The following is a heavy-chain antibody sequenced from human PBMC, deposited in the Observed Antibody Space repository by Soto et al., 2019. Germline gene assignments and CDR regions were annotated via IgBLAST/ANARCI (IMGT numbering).Heavy chain of an antibody. CDR1: GFTFSTYT. V-gene: IGHV3-30-3*01. CDR2: ISYDGSNN. CDR3: ARGSQYYYDGSGPLDC. Sequence: LRLSCAASGFTFSTYTIHWVRQAPGKGLEWVAIISYDGSNNYYADSVKGRFTISRDNSKNTLYLQMTSLRAGDTAVYFCARGSQYYYDGSGPLDCWGQGTLVTVSS. D-gene: IGHD3-22*01. J-gene: IGHJ4*02.